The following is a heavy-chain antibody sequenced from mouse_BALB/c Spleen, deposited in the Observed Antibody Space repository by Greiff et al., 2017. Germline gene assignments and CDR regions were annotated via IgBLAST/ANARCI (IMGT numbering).Heavy chain of an antibody. CDR1: GYTFSSYW. CDR3: ARRTMITTDAMDY. CDR2: ILPGSGST. D-gene: IGHD2-4*01. Sequence: VKLQQSGAELMKPGASVKISCKATGYTFSSYWIEWVKQRPGHGLEWIGEILPGSGSTNYNEKFKGKATFTADTSSNTAYMQLSSLTSEDSAVYYCARRTMITTDAMDYWGQGTSVTVSS. V-gene: IGHV1-9*01. J-gene: IGHJ4*01.